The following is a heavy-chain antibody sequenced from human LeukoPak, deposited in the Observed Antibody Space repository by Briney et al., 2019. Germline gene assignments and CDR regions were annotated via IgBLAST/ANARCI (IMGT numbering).Heavy chain of an antibody. Sequence: GGSLRLSCAASGFTFSSYAMHWVRQAPGKGLEWVAVISYDGSNKYYADSVKGRFTISRDNSKNTLYLQMNSLRAEDTAVYYCARGPNSNWSGLDFWGQGTLLTVSS. J-gene: IGHJ4*02. CDR3: ARGPNSNWSGLDF. CDR2: ISYDGSNK. CDR1: GFTFSSYA. V-gene: IGHV3-30-3*01. D-gene: IGHD6-6*01.